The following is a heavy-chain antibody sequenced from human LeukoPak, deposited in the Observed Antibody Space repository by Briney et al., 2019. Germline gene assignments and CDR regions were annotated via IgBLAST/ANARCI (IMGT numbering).Heavy chain of an antibody. CDR3: ARHCWKGTYYYDSSGYPYFDY. CDR2: IYYSGST. J-gene: IGHJ4*02. CDR1: GGSISSSSYY. V-gene: IGHV4-39*01. D-gene: IGHD3-22*01. Sequence: SETLSLTCTVSGGSISSSSYYWGWIRQPPGKGLEWIGSIYYSGSTYYNPSLKSRVTISVDTSKNQFSLKLSSVTAADTAVYYCARHCWKGTYYYDSSGYPYFDYWGQGTLVTVSS.